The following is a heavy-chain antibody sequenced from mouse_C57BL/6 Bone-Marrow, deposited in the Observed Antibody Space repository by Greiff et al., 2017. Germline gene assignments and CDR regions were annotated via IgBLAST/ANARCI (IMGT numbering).Heavy chain of an antibody. CDR2: ISDGGSYT. CDR1: GFTFSSYS. J-gene: IGHJ3*01. V-gene: IGHV5-4*01. D-gene: IGHD1-1*01. CDR3: ARDYYGTPSGFAY. Sequence: EVQLVESGGGLVKPGGSLKLSCAASGFTFSSYSMSWVRQTPEKRLEWVATISDGGSYTYYPDNVKGRFTIYRDNAKNNLYLQMSHLKSEDTAMYYCARDYYGTPSGFAYWGQGTLVTVSA.